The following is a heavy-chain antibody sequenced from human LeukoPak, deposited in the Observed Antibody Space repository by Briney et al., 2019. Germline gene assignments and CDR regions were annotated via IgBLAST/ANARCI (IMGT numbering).Heavy chain of an antibody. D-gene: IGHD2-15*01. CDR3: AKVRYDTTQNGDYFDY. CDR2: IRYDGTDK. Sequence: PGGSLRLSCATSGFTFSVYSMHWVRQAPGKGLEWVALIRYDGTDKFYANSVKGRFTISRDNSKNMLYLQMNSLRAEDTAVYYCAKVRYDTTQNGDYFDYWGQGTLVTVSS. J-gene: IGHJ4*02. V-gene: IGHV3-30*02. CDR1: GFTFSVYS.